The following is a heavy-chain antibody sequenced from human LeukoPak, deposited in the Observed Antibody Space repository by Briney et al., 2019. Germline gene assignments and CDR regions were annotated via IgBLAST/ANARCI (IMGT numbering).Heavy chain of an antibody. J-gene: IGHJ4*02. D-gene: IGHD3-10*01. CDR1: GGSISNFY. CDR3: VRQYSYGPFDF. CDR2: IYYSGTT. Sequence: SETLSLTCTVSGGSISNFYWSWIRQPPGVGLEWIGYIYYSGTTKYNPSLKSRITMSVDTSKNQFSLKLRSVTAADTAVYYCVRQYSYGPFDFWGQGTLVTVSS. V-gene: IGHV4-59*08.